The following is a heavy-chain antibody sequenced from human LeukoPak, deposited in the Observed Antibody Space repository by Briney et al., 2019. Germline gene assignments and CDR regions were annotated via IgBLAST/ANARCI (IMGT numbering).Heavy chain of an antibody. J-gene: IGHJ5*02. V-gene: IGHV1-69*05. CDR2: IIPIFGTA. CDR3: ARGYSGSYYGFWFDP. CDR1: GGTFSSYA. Sequence: ASVKVSCKASGGTFSSYAISWVRQAPGQGLEWMGGIIPIFGTANYAQRFQGRVTITTDESTSTAYMELSSLRSEDTAAYYCARGYSGSYYGFWFDPWGQGTLVTVSS. D-gene: IGHD1-26*01.